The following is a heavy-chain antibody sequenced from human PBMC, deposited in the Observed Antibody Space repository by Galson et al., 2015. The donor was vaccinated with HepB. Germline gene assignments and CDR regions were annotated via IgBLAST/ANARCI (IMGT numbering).Heavy chain of an antibody. CDR2: LKSKTDGGTT. CDR1: GFTLSNAW. V-gene: IGHV3-15*01. CDR3: TTRHYSGGNDAFDI. Sequence: SLRLSCAPSGFTLSNAWMTWVRQAPGKGLEWVGRLKSKTDGGTTDYAAPVKGRFTISRDDSKDTVHLQMNSLLYLQMDSLKIEDTAVYYCTTRHYSGGNDAFDIWGQGTMVNVS. J-gene: IGHJ3*02. D-gene: IGHD1-26*01.